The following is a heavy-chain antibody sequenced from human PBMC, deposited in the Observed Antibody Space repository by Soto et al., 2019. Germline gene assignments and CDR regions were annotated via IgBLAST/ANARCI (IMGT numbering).Heavy chain of an antibody. V-gene: IGHV4-34*01. D-gene: IGHD3-10*01. CDR2: INHSGST. CDR3: ARGLHGSGSYYPAFGWPQGDY. Sequence: PSETLSLTCAVYGGSFSGYYWSWIRQPPGKGLEWIGEINHSGSTNYNPSLKSRVTMTRNTSISTAYMELSSLRSEDTAVYYCARGLHGSGSYYPAFGWPQGDYWGQGTLVTVSS. J-gene: IGHJ4*02. CDR1: GGSFSGYY.